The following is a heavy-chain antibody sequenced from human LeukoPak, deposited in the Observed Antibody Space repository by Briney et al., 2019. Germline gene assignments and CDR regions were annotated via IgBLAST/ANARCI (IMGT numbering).Heavy chain of an antibody. J-gene: IGHJ5*02. CDR2: ISWNSGSI. CDR3: AKGEGIVATQFDP. V-gene: IGHV3-9*01. D-gene: IGHD5-12*01. Sequence: GGTLRLSCAASGFTFDDYAMHWVRQAPGKGLEWVSGISWNSGSIGYADSVKGRFTISRDNAKNSLYLQMNSLRAEDTALYYCAKGEGIVATQFDPWGQGTLVTVSS. CDR1: GFTFDDYA.